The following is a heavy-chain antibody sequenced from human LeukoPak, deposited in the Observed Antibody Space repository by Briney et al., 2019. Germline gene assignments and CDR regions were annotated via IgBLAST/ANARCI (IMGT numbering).Heavy chain of an antibody. V-gene: IGHV1-18*01. D-gene: IGHD2-21*02. J-gene: IGHJ4*02. CDR2: ISAYNGNT. Sequence: GASVKVSCKASGYTFTSYGISWVRQAPGQGLEWMGRISAYNGNTNYAQKLQGRVTMTTDTSTSTAYMELRSLRSDDTAVYYCARVMGGGYCGGDCSDFDYWGQGTLVAVSS. CDR1: GYTFTSYG. CDR3: ARVMGGGYCGGDCSDFDY.